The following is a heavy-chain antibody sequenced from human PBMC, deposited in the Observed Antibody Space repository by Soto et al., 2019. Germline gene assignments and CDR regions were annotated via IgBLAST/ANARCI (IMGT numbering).Heavy chain of an antibody. J-gene: IGHJ3*02. CDR3: ARTCGGDCYSLSEDAFDI. CDR1: GFTFSSYW. CDR2: IKQDGSEK. V-gene: IGHV3-7*03. D-gene: IGHD2-21*02. Sequence: PGGSLRLSCAASGFTFSSYWMSWVRQAPGKGLEWVANIKQDGSEKYYVDSVKGRFTISRDNAKNSLYLQMNSLRAEDTAVYYCARTCGGDCYSLSEDAFDIWGQGTMVTVSS.